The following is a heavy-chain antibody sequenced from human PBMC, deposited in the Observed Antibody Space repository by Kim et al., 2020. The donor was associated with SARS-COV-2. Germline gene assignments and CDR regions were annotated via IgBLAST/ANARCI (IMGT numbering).Heavy chain of an antibody. CDR3: AYHSSGWYLGAFAI. D-gene: IGHD6-19*01. J-gene: IGHJ3*02. Sequence: YANSVKGRLTISRDNSKNTLDLQMNSLGAEDTDVFYCAYHSSGWYLGAFAIWGQGTMVTVSS. V-gene: IGHV3-30*01.